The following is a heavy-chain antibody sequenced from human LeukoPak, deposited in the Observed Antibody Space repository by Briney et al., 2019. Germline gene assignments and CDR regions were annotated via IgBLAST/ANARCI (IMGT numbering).Heavy chain of an antibody. Sequence: PGGSLRLSCSASGFTFCCYAMSWVRPAPGKGLVWVSAISGSGGSTYYADSVKGRFTISGDNSWNALCPQMNSLRAEDTSVYYCAWAPVPDPYYCYGMDVWGQGNTVTVSS. D-gene: IGHD2-2*01. CDR3: AWAPVPDPYYCYGMDV. CDR2: ISGSGGST. V-gene: IGHV3-23*01. CDR1: GFTFCCYA. J-gene: IGHJ6*02.